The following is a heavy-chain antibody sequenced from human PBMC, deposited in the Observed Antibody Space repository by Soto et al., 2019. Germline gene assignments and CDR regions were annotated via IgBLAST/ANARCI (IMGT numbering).Heavy chain of an antibody. CDR2: IYDSGST. Sequence: QVQLQESGPGLVKPSGTLSLTCAVSGGSISSSNWWSWVRQPPGKGLEWIEEIYDSGSTNYNPSLKSRVTISVDKSKNQFSLKLSSVTAADTAVYYCAREEYSSDSYVWFDPWGQGTLVTVSS. CDR3: AREEYSSDSYVWFDP. D-gene: IGHD6-19*01. CDR1: GGSISSSNW. J-gene: IGHJ5*02. V-gene: IGHV4-4*02.